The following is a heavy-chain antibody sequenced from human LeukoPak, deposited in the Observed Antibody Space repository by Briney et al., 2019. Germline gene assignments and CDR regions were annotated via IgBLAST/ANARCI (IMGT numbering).Heavy chain of an antibody. CDR1: GGSFSGYY. CDR2: INYSGST. J-gene: IGHJ4*02. Sequence: SETLSLTCAVYGGSFSGYYWSWIRQPPGKGLEWIGEINYSGSTNYNPSLKSRVTISVDTSKNQFSLKLSSVTAADTAVYYCARGDPDYYDSSGYYSYDYWGQGTLVTVSS. D-gene: IGHD3-22*01. V-gene: IGHV4-34*01. CDR3: ARGDPDYYDSSGYYSYDY.